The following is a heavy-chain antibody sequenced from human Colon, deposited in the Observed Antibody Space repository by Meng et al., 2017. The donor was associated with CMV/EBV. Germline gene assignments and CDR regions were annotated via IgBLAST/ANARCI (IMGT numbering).Heavy chain of an antibody. Sequence: GGSLRLSCIVSGGSMSSSSDYWAWIRQPPGKGLEWMANIKQDGSEKNYVDSVKGRFTISRDNAKNSLYLQLNSLRADDTAVYFCAGGSGWITDSWGQGTLVTVSS. V-gene: IGHV3-7*04. CDR1: GGSMSSSSDY. J-gene: IGHJ4*02. CDR3: AGGSGWITDS. D-gene: IGHD6-19*01. CDR2: IKQDGSEK.